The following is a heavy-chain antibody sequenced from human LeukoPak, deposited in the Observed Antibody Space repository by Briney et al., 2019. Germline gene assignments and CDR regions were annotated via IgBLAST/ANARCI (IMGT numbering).Heavy chain of an antibody. CDR2: ISRSRSYI. Sequence: GGSLRLSCAASGFTFSTYTMNWVRQAPGKGLEWVSSISRSRSYIYYADSVKGRFTISRDNAKRSLYLQMNSLRAEDTAVYYCARDFSPNMVRGVTLLFDYWGQGTLVTVSS. D-gene: IGHD3-10*01. CDR1: GFTFSTYT. V-gene: IGHV3-21*01. CDR3: ARDFSPNMVRGVTLLFDY. J-gene: IGHJ4*02.